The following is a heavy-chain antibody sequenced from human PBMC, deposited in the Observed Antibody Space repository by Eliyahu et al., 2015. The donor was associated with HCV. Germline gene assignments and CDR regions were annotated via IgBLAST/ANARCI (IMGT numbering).Heavy chain of an antibody. D-gene: IGHD1-1*01. CDR3: ARESRAGTTSGNWFDP. V-gene: IGHV1-18*01. J-gene: IGHJ5*02. CDR1: GYTFTSYG. CDR2: ISGYNGNT. Sequence: QVQLVQSGAEVKKPGASVKVSCKASGYTFTSYGITWVRQAPGQGLEWMGWISGYNGNTKYAQKFQDRVTXTTDTSTSTTYMELRSLGFDDTAVYYCARESRAGTTSGNWFDPWGQGTLVSVSS.